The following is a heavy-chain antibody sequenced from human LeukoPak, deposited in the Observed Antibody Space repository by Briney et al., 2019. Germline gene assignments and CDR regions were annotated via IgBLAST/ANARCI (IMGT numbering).Heavy chain of an antibody. CDR1: GGSISSYY. V-gene: IGHV4-59*01. Sequence: PSETLSLTCTVSGGSISSYYWSWIRQPPGKGLEWIGYIYYSGSTNCNPSLKSRVTISVDTSKDQFSLKLSSVTAADTAVYYCARAAGRKSSSGYFDYWGQGTLVTVSS. D-gene: IGHD6-19*01. CDR2: IYYSGST. J-gene: IGHJ4*02. CDR3: ARAAGRKSSSGYFDY.